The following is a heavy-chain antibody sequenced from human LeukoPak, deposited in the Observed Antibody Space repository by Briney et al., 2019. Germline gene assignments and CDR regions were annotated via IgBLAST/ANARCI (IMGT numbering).Heavy chain of an antibody. V-gene: IGHV5-51*01. CDR2: IYPADSDT. J-gene: IGHJ4*02. CDR3: ARRYCSGGTCYFDY. Sequence: GEPLKISCQVSGYTFTSSWIGWLRQMPGKGLEWMGIIYPADSDTRYKPSFEGQVTISADKSISTAYLQWSSLKASDTAMYYCARRYCSGGTCYFDYWGQGTLVTVSS. D-gene: IGHD2-15*01. CDR1: GYTFTSSW.